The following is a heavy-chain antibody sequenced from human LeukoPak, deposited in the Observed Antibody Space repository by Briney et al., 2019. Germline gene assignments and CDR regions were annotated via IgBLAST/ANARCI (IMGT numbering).Heavy chain of an antibody. Sequence: PGGSLRLSCAASGFTFSSYSMNWVRQAPGKGLEWVSSISSSSSYISYADSVKGRFTISRDNAKNSLYLQMNSLRAEDTAVYYCARQAVARPFDLWGQGTMVAVSS. CDR2: ISSSSSYI. CDR1: GFTFSSYS. CDR3: ARQAVARPFDL. J-gene: IGHJ3*01. V-gene: IGHV3-21*01.